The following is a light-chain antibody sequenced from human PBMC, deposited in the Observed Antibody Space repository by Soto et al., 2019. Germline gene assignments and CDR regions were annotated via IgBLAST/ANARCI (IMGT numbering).Light chain of an antibody. CDR3: QHYSSYSPA. CDR1: QTIRRW. V-gene: IGKV1-5*03. CDR2: KAS. Sequence: DIQMTQSPSTLSGSVGDKVTITFRASQTIRRWLAWYQQKPGKAPKLLIYKASTLKSGAPSRFSGSGSGTEFTLTITRLQPDDSATYSCQHYSSYSPAFGQGTKLDI. J-gene: IGKJ1*01.